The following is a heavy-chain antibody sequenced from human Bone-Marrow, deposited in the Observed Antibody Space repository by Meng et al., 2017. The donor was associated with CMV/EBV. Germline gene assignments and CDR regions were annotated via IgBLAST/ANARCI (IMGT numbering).Heavy chain of an antibody. D-gene: IGHD2-2*01. J-gene: IGHJ3*02. Sequence: GGSLRLSCAASGFTFSSYELNWVRQAPGKGLEWLSYISSSGNTIYYADSVKGRFTISRDNAKKSLYLQMNRLRAEDTAVYYCVRDCSSTNWSGYYSGCDAFDIWGQGAMVTVSS. CDR3: VRDCSSTNWSGYYSGCDAFDI. CDR1: GFTFSSYE. CDR2: ISSSGNTI. V-gene: IGHV3-48*03.